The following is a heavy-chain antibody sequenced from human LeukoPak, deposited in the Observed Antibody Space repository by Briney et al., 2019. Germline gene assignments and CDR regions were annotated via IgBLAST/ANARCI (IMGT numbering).Heavy chain of an antibody. CDR1: GYTFTSYG. CDR2: ISAYNGNT. J-gene: IGHJ6*02. D-gene: IGHD6-19*01. CDR3: ARDKQDSSGLGALYYYYGMDV. Sequence: ASVKVSCKASGYTFTSYGISWVRQAPGQGLEWMGWISAYNGNTNYAQKPQGRVTMTTDTSTSTAYMELRSLRPDDTAVYYCARDKQDSSGLGALYYYYGMDVWGQGTTVTVSS. V-gene: IGHV1-18*01.